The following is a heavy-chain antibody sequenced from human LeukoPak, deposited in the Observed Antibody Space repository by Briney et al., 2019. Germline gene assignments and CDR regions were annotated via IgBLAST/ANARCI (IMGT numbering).Heavy chain of an antibody. Sequence: SETLSLACAVSGDSFSSHYWTWIRQSPGTGLGWIGYISHFGRTNYNPSLKSRVTISIDTSKNQFSLKLRSVTAADTAVYYCARDLVTVTKGFDTWGQGTMVSVSS. CDR1: GDSFSSHY. J-gene: IGHJ3*02. D-gene: IGHD4-17*01. CDR3: ARDLVTVTKGFDT. V-gene: IGHV4-59*11. CDR2: ISHFGRT.